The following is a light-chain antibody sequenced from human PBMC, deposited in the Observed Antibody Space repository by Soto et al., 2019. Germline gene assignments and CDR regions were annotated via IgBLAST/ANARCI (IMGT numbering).Light chain of an antibody. CDR2: EVS. J-gene: IGLJ1*01. CDR1: SSDVGGYNY. V-gene: IGLV2-8*01. CDR3: SSYTGSNIV. Sequence: QSVLTQPPSASGSPGQSVTISCTGTSSDVGGYNYVSWYQQHPGKAPKLMIYEVSKRPSGVPDRFSGSKSGNTASLTVSGLQPEDECDYYCSSYTGSNIVFGTGTKVTVL.